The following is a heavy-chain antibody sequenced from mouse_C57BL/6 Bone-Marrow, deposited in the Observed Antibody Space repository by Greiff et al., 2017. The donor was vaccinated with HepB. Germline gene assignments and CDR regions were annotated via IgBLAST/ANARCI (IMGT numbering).Heavy chain of an antibody. V-gene: IGHV5-17*01. J-gene: IGHJ4*01. D-gene: IGHD1-1*01. Sequence: EVQLVESGGGLVKPGGSLKLSCAASGFTFSDYGMHWVRQAPEKGLEWVAYISSGSSTIYYADTVKGRFTISRDNAKNTLFLQMTSLRSEDTAMYYCARPSHYYGSSFDYYAMDYWGQGTSVTVSS. CDR2: ISSGSSTI. CDR3: ARPSHYYGSSFDYYAMDY. CDR1: GFTFSDYG.